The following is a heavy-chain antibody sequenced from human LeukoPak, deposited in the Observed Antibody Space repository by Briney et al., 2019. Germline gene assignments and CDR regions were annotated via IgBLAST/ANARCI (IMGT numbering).Heavy chain of an antibody. V-gene: IGHV5-51*01. CDR3: ARTPLTYNWNDVRGNWFDP. Sequence: GESLKISCKGSGYSFTSYWIGWVRQMPGKGLEWMGIIYLGDSDTRYSPSFQGQVTISADKSISTAYLQWSSLKASDTAMYYCARTPLTYNWNDVRGNWFDPWGQGTLVTVSS. J-gene: IGHJ5*02. D-gene: IGHD1-1*01. CDR2: IYLGDSDT. CDR1: GYSFTSYW.